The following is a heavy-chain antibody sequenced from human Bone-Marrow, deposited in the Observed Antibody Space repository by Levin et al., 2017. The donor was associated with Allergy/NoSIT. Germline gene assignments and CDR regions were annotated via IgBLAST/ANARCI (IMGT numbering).Heavy chain of an antibody. J-gene: IGHJ4*02. CDR3: AKGGTYYDFWIFDS. D-gene: IGHD3/OR15-3a*01. CDR1: AFNINNYA. CDR2: ISGSGATT. V-gene: IGHV3-23*01. Sequence: ASVKVSCAASAFNINNYAMTWVRQAPGRGLEWVSSISGSGATTYYADSVKGRVTMSRDNSKNTVYLQMDSLRAEDTAIYYCAKGGTYYDFWIFDSWGQGTLVTVSS.